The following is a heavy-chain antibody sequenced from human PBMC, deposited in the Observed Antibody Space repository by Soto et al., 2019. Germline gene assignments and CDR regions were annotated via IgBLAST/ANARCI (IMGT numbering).Heavy chain of an antibody. J-gene: IGHJ4*02. D-gene: IGHD5-12*01. CDR1: GGSFSGYY. CDR3: ASSRERWLPNFDD. V-gene: IGHV4-34*01. Sequence: SETLSLTCAVYGGSFSGYYWSWIRQPPGKGLEWIGEINHSGSTNYNPSLKSRVTISVDTSKNQFSLKLSSVTAADTAVYYGASSRERWLPNFDDWGQGTLVTVSS. CDR2: INHSGST.